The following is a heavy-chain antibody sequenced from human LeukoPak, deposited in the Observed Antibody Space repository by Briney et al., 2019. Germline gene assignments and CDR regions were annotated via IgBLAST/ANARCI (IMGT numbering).Heavy chain of an antibody. CDR1: GFTVSSNY. J-gene: IGHJ4*02. Sequence: PGGSLRLSCTVSGFTVSSNYMSWVRQAPGKGLEWVSIIYSGGYTHYADSVKGQFAISRDSPKNTLYLQMNTLRAEDTAVYYCARGIDYWGQGTLVTVSS. V-gene: IGHV3-66*02. CDR2: IYSGGYT. CDR3: ARGIDY.